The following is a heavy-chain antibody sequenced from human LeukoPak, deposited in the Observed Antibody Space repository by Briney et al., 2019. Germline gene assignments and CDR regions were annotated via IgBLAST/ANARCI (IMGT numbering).Heavy chain of an antibody. V-gene: IGHV4-61*08. CDR3: ARGTSFDY. CDR1: GGSISSGGYY. J-gene: IGHJ4*02. Sequence: SETLSLTCTVSGGSISSGGYYWSWIRQPPGKGLEWIGYIYYSGSTNYNPSLKSRVTISVDTSKNQFSLKLSSVTAADTAVYYCARGTSFDYWGQGTLVTVSS. CDR2: IYYSGST.